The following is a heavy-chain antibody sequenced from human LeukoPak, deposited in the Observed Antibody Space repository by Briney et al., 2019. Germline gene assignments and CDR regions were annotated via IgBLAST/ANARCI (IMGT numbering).Heavy chain of an antibody. V-gene: IGHV4-34*01. CDR3: ARLGITMVRGVITNYYYYYMDV. Sequence: SETLSLTCAVYGGSFSGYYWSWIRQPPGKGLEWIGEINHSGSTNYNPSLKSRVTISVDTSKNQLSLKLSSVTAADTAVYYCARLGITMVRGVITNYYYYYMDVWGKGTTVTISS. CDR2: INHSGST. J-gene: IGHJ6*03. CDR1: GGSFSGYY. D-gene: IGHD3-10*01.